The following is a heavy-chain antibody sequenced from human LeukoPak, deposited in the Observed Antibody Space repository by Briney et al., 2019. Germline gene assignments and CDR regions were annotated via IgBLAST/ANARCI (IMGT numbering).Heavy chain of an antibody. CDR2: ISYDGSNK. V-gene: IGHV3-30*03. CDR1: GFTFSSYG. Sequence: GGSLRLSCAASGFTFSSYGMHWVRQAPGKGLEWVAVISYDGSNKYYADSVKGRFTISRDNSKNTLYLQMSSLRAEDTALYYCARSHRLLLPDYWGQGTLVTVSS. D-gene: IGHD2-21*02. J-gene: IGHJ4*02. CDR3: ARSHRLLLPDY.